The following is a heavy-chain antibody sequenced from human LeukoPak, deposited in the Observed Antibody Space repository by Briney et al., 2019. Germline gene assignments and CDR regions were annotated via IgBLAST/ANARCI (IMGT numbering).Heavy chain of an antibody. CDR2: ISAYNGDT. CDR3: ARDPYSSGSLYGY. CDR1: GYTITSYG. D-gene: IGHD6-19*01. J-gene: IGHJ4*02. V-gene: IGHV1-18*01. Sequence: GASVKVSCKASGYTITSYGFSWVRQAPGQGLEWMGWISAYNGDTNYARKFQGRVTMTTDTSTSTAHMELRSLRTDDTAVYYCARDPYSSGSLYGYWGQGTLVTVSS.